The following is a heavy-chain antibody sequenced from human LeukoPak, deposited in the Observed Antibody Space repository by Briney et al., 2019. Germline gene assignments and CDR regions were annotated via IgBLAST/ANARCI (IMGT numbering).Heavy chain of an antibody. J-gene: IGHJ6*02. CDR2: IYYSGST. Sequence: SETLSLTCTVSRGSVSSSTYYWSWVRQPPGKGLEWIGYIYYSGSTNYNPSLKSRVTISVDTSKNQFSLKLSSVTAADTAVYYCARGPGIAAAGTNYYYGMDVWGQGTTVTVSS. CDR1: RGSVSSSTYY. V-gene: IGHV4-61*01. CDR3: ARGPGIAAAGTNYYYGMDV. D-gene: IGHD6-13*01.